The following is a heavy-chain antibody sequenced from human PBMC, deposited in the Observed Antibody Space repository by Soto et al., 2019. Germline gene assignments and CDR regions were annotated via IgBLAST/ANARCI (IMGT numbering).Heavy chain of an antibody. D-gene: IGHD3-22*01. V-gene: IGHV3-48*02. CDR2: ISSSSSTI. CDR1: GLTFSSYS. CDR3: ARRLYYHDSSGYWGY. Sequence: GGSPRLSCAASGLTFSSYSMNWVRQAPGKGLEWVSYISSSSSTIYYADSVKGRFTISRDNAKNSLYLQMNSLRDEDTAVYYCARRLYYHDSSGYWGYWGQGT. J-gene: IGHJ4*02.